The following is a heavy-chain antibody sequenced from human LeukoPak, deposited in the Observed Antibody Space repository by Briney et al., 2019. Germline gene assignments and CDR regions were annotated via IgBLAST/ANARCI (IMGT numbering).Heavy chain of an antibody. CDR1: GYTFTSYD. Sequence: ASVGVSCKASGYTFTSYDFSWVRQAPGQGLEWMGWISAYNGNTNYAQILQGRLTMTTDTSTSTAYMELRSLRSDDTAVYYCARGCSGGSCYGRGTDWFDPWGQGTLVTVSS. CDR3: ARGCSGGSCYGRGTDWFDP. CDR2: ISAYNGNT. J-gene: IGHJ5*02. V-gene: IGHV1-18*01. D-gene: IGHD2-15*01.